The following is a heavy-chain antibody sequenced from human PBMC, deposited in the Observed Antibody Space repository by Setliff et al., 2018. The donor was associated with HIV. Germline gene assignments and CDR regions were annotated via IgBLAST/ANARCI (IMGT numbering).Heavy chain of an antibody. D-gene: IGHD4-4*01. CDR2: FYYSGST. Sequence: SETLSLTCVVSGDSISRSRYYWGWIRQPPGKGLEWIGSFYYSGSTSYNPSLKSRVTISGDTSKNQVSLRLSSVTAADTAVYYCARGRDDYNYDPFDIWGQGTMVTVSS. CDR1: GDSISRSRYY. J-gene: IGHJ3*02. CDR3: ARGRDDYNYDPFDI. V-gene: IGHV4-39*01.